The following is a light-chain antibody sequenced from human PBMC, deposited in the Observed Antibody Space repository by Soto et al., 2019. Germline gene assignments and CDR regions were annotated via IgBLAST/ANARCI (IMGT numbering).Light chain of an antibody. Sequence: QSALTQPPSASGSPGQSVTISCTGTSNDIGAYNFVSWYQQHPGKAPKSILSEVSRRPSGVPDRFSGSKSDNTASLTVSGLQTEDEADYYCSSFAGNDGVLFGGGTKLTVL. CDR2: EVS. V-gene: IGLV2-8*01. CDR1: SNDIGAYNF. CDR3: SSFAGNDGVL. J-gene: IGLJ2*01.